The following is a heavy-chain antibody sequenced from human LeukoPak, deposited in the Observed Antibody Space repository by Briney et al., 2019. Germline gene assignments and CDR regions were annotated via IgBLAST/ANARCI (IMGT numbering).Heavy chain of an antibody. CDR1: GDSISSYY. D-gene: IGHD3-22*01. Sequence: NPSETLSLTCTVSGDSISSYYWSWIRQPPGKGLEWIGYIYYSGSTNYNPSVKSRVTISVDTSKNQFSLKLSSVTAADTAVYYRARRLGVMNPFDYWGQGTLVTVSS. J-gene: IGHJ4*02. V-gene: IGHV4-59*08. CDR3: ARRLGVMNPFDY. CDR2: IYYSGST.